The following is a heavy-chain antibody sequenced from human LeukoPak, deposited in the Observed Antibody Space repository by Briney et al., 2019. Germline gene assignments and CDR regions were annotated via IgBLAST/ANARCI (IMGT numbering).Heavy chain of an antibody. D-gene: IGHD3-3*01. Sequence: GESLKISCKDSGYSFTSYWIGWVRQMPGKGLEWMGIIYPGDSDTRYSPSFQGQVTISADKSISTAYLQWSSLKASDTAMYYCARRKRRYDFWSGYYAFDYWGQGTLVTVSS. CDR2: IYPGDSDT. CDR3: ARRKRRYDFWSGYYAFDY. J-gene: IGHJ4*02. CDR1: GYSFTSYW. V-gene: IGHV5-51*01.